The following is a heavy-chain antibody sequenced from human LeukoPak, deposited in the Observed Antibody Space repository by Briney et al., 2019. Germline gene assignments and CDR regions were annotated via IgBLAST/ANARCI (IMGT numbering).Heavy chain of an antibody. CDR3: ARELTTVTTGAFDP. CDR2: ITDSGSTI. J-gene: IGHJ5*02. Sequence: PGGSLRLSCAASGFTVSTYEMNWVRQAPGKGLEWVSYITDSGSTIYYADSVKGRFTISRDNAKNSLYLQMNSLRAEDTALYYCARELTTVTTGAFDPWGQGTLVTVSS. D-gene: IGHD4-11*01. V-gene: IGHV3-48*03. CDR1: GFTVSTYE.